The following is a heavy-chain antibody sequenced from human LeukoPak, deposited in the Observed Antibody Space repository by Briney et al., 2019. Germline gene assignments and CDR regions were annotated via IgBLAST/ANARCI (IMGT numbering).Heavy chain of an antibody. D-gene: IGHD6-13*01. J-gene: IGHJ5*02. V-gene: IGHV4-34*01. CDR2: INHSGST. CDR1: GGSFSGYY. CDR3: ARLLRSSSPLGWFDP. Sequence: SETLSLTCAVYGGSFSGYYWSWIRQPPGKGLEWIGEINHSGSTNYNPAPKSGGTISVDTSNNQFSLKLSSVTAADTAVYYCARLLRSSSPLGWFDPWGQGTLVTVSS.